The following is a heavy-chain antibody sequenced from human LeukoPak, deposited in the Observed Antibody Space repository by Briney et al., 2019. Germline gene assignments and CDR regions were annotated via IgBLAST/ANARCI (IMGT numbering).Heavy chain of an antibody. J-gene: IGHJ4*02. CDR3: AKSRDGYNMFYFNY. CDR2: ISDGGDNT. Sequence: GGSLRLSCAASGFTFSSYAMNWVRQAPGKGLGWVSGISDGGDNTYYADSVKGRFTISRDNSKNTMYLQMNSLRAEDTAVYYCAKSRDGYNMFYFNYWGQGALVTVSS. V-gene: IGHV3-23*01. D-gene: IGHD5-24*01. CDR1: GFTFSSYA.